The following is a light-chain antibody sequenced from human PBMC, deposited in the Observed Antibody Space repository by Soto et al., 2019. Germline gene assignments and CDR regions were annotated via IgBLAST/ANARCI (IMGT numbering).Light chain of an antibody. CDR1: QSVLSSSNNKNY. J-gene: IGKJ1*01. V-gene: IGKV4-1*01. CDR2: WAS. Sequence: DIVMTQSPDSLAVSLGERATINCKSSQSVLSSSNNKNYLGWYKQKPGQPPKLLIYWASTRGSGVPDRFSGSGSGTDFTLTISSLHAEDVAVYYCQQYYGTPRAFGPGTKVEVK. CDR3: QQYYGTPRA.